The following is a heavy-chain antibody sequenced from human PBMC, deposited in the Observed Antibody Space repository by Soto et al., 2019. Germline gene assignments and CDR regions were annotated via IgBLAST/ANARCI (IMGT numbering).Heavy chain of an antibody. J-gene: IGHJ4*02. CDR1: GVTVSSNY. CDR3: ARHEYIYGAGYFDY. CDR2: TYSGGST. D-gene: IGHD3-10*01. V-gene: IGHV3-66*04. Sequence: EVQLVESGGGLVQPGGSLRLSCAASGVTVSSNYMSWVRQAPGKGLEWVSVTYSGGSTYYADSVEARVTISRDDSKNTLYLRRSCMRSAETAVDYCARHEYIYGAGYFDYWGQGTLVTVSS.